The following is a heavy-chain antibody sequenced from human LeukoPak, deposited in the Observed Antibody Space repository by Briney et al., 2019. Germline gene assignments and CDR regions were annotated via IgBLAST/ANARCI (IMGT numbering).Heavy chain of an antibody. J-gene: IGHJ4*02. CDR2: IYTSGST. D-gene: IGHD3-9*01. CDR3: ARSHYDILTGYPFLDY. CDR1: GGSISSGSYY. Sequence: SETLSLTCTVSGGSISSGSYYWSWIRQPAGKGLEWIGRIYTSGSTNYNPPLKSRVTISVDTSKNQFSLKLSSVTAADTAVYYCARSHYDILTGYPFLDYWGQGTLVTVSS. V-gene: IGHV4-61*02.